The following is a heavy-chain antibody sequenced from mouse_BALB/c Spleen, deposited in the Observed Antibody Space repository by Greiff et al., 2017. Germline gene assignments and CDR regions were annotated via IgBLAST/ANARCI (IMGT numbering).Heavy chain of an antibody. Sequence: QVQLQQPGAELVRPGASVKLSCKASGYTFTSYWINWVKQRPGQGLEWIGNIYPSDSYTNYNQKFKDKATLTVDKSSSTAYMQFSSPTSEDSAVYYCTREVSTMITLRYFDYWGQGTTLTVSS. V-gene: IGHV1-69*02. CDR3: TREVSTMITLRYFDY. CDR2: IYPSDSYT. D-gene: IGHD2-4*01. CDR1: GYTFTSYW. J-gene: IGHJ2*01.